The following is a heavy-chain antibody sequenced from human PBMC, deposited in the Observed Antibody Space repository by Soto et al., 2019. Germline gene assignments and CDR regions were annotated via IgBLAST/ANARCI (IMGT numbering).Heavy chain of an antibody. CDR3: TTDSPHCTNGVCFFDY. J-gene: IGHJ4*02. V-gene: IGHV3-15*01. CDR1: GFTFSNAW. CDR2: IKSKTDGGTT. Sequence: GGSLRLSCVASGFTFSNAWMSWVRQAPGKGLEWVGRIKSKTDGGTTDYAAPVKGRFTISRDDSKNTLYLQMNSLKTEDTAVYYCTTDSPHCTNGVCFFDYWGQGTLVTVSS. D-gene: IGHD2-8*01.